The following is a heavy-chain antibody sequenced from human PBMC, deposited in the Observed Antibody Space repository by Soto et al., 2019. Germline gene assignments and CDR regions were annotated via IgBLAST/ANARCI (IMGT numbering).Heavy chain of an antibody. CDR1: GITFSSYG. V-gene: IGHV3-23*04. Sequence: VQLVESGGGVVQPGRSLRLSCEASGITFSSYGMHWVRQAPGKGLEWVSAISGSGGSTYYADSVKGRFTISRDNSKNTLYLQMNSLRAEDTAVYYCAKDLRRDWIDPWGQGTLVTVSS. CDR3: AKDLRRDWIDP. CDR2: ISGSGGST. J-gene: IGHJ5*02. D-gene: IGHD6-25*01.